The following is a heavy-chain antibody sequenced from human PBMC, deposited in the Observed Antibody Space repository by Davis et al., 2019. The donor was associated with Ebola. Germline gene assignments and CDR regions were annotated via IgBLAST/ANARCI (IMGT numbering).Heavy chain of an antibody. D-gene: IGHD3-10*01. CDR1: GVSITSYY. CDR3: VRSVTMIRGVIPWFDP. CDR2: SHYSGST. Sequence: SETLSLTCTVSGVSITSYYWSWVRQPPGKGLEWIGYSHYSGSTNYNPSLKSRVTMSADTSKNQVSLKLSSVTAADTAVYYCVRSVTMIRGVIPWFDPWGQGTLVAVSS. J-gene: IGHJ5*01. V-gene: IGHV4-59*12.